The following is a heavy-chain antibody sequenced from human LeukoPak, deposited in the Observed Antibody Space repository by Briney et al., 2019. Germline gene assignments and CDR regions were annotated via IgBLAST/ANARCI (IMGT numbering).Heavy chain of an antibody. Sequence: SETLSLTCAVSGGSISSYYRSWVRQPPGKGLEWIGYIYYSGSTNYNPSLKSRVTISVDTSKNQFSLKLSSVTAADTAVYYCAKYSSNFYYGMDVWGQGTTVTVSS. CDR1: GGSISSYY. V-gene: IGHV4-59*01. CDR2: IYYSGST. D-gene: IGHD6-13*01. CDR3: AKYSSNFYYGMDV. J-gene: IGHJ6*02.